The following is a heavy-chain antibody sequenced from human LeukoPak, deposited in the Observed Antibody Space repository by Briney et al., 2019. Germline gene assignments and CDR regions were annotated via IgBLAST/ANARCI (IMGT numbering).Heavy chain of an antibody. Sequence: GGSLRLSCAASGFNFGTYAIHWVRQAPGEGLEWVVFIRYDGNNKYYADSVKGRFTISRDNSKNTLYLQMNSLRAEDTAVYYCAKGEWGTGYYSDYWGQGTLVTVSS. V-gene: IGHV3-30*02. CDR1: GFNFGTYA. J-gene: IGHJ4*02. CDR2: IRYDGNNK. D-gene: IGHD3/OR15-3a*01. CDR3: AKGEWGTGYYSDY.